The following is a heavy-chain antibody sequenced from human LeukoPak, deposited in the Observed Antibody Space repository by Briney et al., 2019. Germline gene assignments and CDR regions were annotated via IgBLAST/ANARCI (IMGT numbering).Heavy chain of an antibody. V-gene: IGHV4-34*01. CDR2: INHSGST. CDR1: GGSFSGYY. Sequence: SETLSLTCAVYGGSFSGYYWSWIRQPPGKGLEWIGEINHSGSTNYNPSLKSRVTISVDTSKNQLSLRLSSVTAADTAVYYCARGQLFRFDYWGQGTLVTVSS. CDR3: ARGQLFRFDY. J-gene: IGHJ4*02. D-gene: IGHD2-2*01.